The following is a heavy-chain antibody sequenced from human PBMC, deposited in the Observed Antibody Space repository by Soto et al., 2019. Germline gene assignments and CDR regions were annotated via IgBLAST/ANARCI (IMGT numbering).Heavy chain of an antibody. CDR2: ISSTTNYI. V-gene: IGHV3-21*01. J-gene: IGHJ4*02. Sequence: NPRGSLRLSCAASGFTFTRYSMNWVRQAPGKGLEWVSSISSTTNYIYYADSMKGRFTVSRDNAKNSVYLEMNSLSAEDTAVYYCARESEDLTSNFDYWGQGTLVTVSS. CDR3: ARESEDLTSNFDY. CDR1: GFTFTRYS.